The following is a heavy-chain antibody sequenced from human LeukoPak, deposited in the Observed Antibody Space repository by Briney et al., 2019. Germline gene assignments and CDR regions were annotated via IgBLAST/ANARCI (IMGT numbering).Heavy chain of an antibody. CDR3: ARGGGYCSSTSCYTLDP. Sequence: SETLSLTCTVSGGSISSYYWSWIRQPPGKGLEWIGYIYYSGSTNYNPSLKSRVTISVDTSKNQFSLKLSSVTAADTVVYYCARGGGYCSSTSCYTLDPWGQGTLVTVSS. V-gene: IGHV4-59*08. CDR1: GGSISSYY. D-gene: IGHD2-2*02. J-gene: IGHJ5*02. CDR2: IYYSGST.